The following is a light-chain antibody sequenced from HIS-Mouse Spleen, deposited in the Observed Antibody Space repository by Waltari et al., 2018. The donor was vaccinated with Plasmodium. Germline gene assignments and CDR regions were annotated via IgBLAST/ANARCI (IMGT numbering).Light chain of an antibody. V-gene: IGLV2-18*02. J-gene: IGLJ3*02. CDR1: SSDVGSYNR. Sequence: QSALTQPPSVSWSPGQSVTIPCTGTSSDVGSYNRVSWYHQPPGTAPKLMIYEVSNRPSGVPDRFSGSKSGNTASLTISGLQAEDEADYYCSSYTSSSTWVFGGGTKLTVL. CDR2: EVS. CDR3: SSYTSSSTWV.